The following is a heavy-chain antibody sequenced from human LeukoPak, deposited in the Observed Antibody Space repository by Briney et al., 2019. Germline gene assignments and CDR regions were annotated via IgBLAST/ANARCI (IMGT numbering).Heavy chain of an antibody. CDR2: IYTSGST. CDR3: ARVISGASQYSSSWYLDAFDI. CDR1: GGSISSYY. J-gene: IGHJ3*02. D-gene: IGHD6-13*01. Sequence: SETLSLTCTVSGGSISSYYWSWIRQPAGKGLEWIGRIYTSGSTNYNPSLKSRVTMSVDTSKNQFSLKLSSVTAADTAVYYCARVISGASQYSSSWYLDAFDIWGQGTMVTVSS. V-gene: IGHV4-4*07.